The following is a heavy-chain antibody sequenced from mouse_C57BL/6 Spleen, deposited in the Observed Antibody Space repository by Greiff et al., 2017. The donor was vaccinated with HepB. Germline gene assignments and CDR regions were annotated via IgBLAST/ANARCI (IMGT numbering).Heavy chain of an antibody. J-gene: IGHJ2*01. CDR1: GYTFTSYW. CDR3: ARAGGLGYSNYSYYFDY. CDR2: IYPGSGST. V-gene: IGHV1-55*01. Sequence: QVQLQQPGAELVKPGASVKMSCKASGYTFTSYWITWVKQRPGQGLEWIGDIYPGSGSTNYNEKFKSKATLTVDTSSSTAYMQLSSLTSEDSAVYYSARAGGLGYSNYSYYFDYWGQGTTLTVSS. D-gene: IGHD2-5*01.